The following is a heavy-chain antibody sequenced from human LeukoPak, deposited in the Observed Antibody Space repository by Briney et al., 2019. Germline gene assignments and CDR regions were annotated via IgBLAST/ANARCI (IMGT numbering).Heavy chain of an antibody. J-gene: IGHJ4*02. CDR2: IYYSGST. Sequence: SETLSLTCTVSGGSISSYYWSWIRQPPGKGLEWIGYIYYSGSTNYNPSLKSRVTMSVDTSKNQFSLKLSSVTAADTAVYYCARDRYYYDSSGSRIFDYWGQGTLVTVSS. CDR3: ARDRYYYDSSGSRIFDY. CDR1: GGSISSYY. V-gene: IGHV4-59*12. D-gene: IGHD3-22*01.